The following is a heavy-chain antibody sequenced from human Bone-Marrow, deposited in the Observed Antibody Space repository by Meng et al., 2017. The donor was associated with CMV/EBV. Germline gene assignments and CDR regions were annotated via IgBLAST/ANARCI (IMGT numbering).Heavy chain of an antibody. CDR2: ISSSNSYI. CDR1: GFTFSSCN. CDR3: ALLGGIVPVITEIDGLDI. V-gene: IGHV3-21*01. Sequence: GESLKISCAASGFTFSSCNMNWVRQAPGKGLEWVSSISSSNSYIYYADSVKGRFTISRDNTKNSLFLQMNSLRAEDTAVYYCALLGGIVPVITEIDGLDIWGQGTMVTVSS. J-gene: IGHJ3*02. D-gene: IGHD2-8*01.